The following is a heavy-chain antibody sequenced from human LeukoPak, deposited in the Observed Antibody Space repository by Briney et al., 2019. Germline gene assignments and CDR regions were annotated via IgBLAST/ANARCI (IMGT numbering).Heavy chain of an antibody. CDR1: GGSISSGSYY. D-gene: IGHD2-2*01. Sequence: SETLSLTCTVSGGSISSGSYYWSWIRQPAGKGLEWSGRIYTSGSTNHNPSLKGRVTISVDTSKNQFSLKLSSVTAADTAVYYCARSNIVVVPAALFDYWGQGTLVTVSS. V-gene: IGHV4-61*02. CDR2: IYTSGST. J-gene: IGHJ4*02. CDR3: ARSNIVVVPAALFDY.